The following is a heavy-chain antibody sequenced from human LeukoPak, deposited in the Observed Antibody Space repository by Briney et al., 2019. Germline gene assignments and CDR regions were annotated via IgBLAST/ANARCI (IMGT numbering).Heavy chain of an antibody. CDR3: TTGGSYYVNITWPSNDY. Sequence: PGGSLRLSCAASGFTFSNAWMSWVRQAPGKGLEWVGRIKSKTDGGTTDYAAPVKGRFTISRDDSKNTLYLQMNSLKTEDTAVYYCTTGGSYYVNITWPSNDYWGQGTLVTVSS. J-gene: IGHJ4*02. V-gene: IGHV3-15*01. CDR2: IKSKTDGGTT. CDR1: GFTFSNAW. D-gene: IGHD1-26*01.